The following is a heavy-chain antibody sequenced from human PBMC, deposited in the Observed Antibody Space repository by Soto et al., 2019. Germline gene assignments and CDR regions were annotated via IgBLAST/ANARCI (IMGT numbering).Heavy chain of an antibody. J-gene: IGHJ6*02. Sequence: QVQLVQSGAEVKKPGSSVKVSCKASGGTFSSYAISWVRQAPGQGLEWMGGIIPIFGTANYAQKFQGRVTITADESTSTAYMELSSLRSEDTAVSYCARPYYDFWSGYYLGYYYYGMDVWGQGPTVTVSS. D-gene: IGHD3-3*01. CDR2: IIPIFGTA. CDR1: GGTFSSYA. V-gene: IGHV1-69*01. CDR3: ARPYYDFWSGYYLGYYYYGMDV.